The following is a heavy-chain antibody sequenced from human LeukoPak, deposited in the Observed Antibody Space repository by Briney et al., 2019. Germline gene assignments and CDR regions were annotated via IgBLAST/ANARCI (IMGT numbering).Heavy chain of an antibody. Sequence: GGSLRLSCAASGFTFSSYGMHWVRQAPGKGLEGVAVISYDGSNKYYADSVKGRFTISRDNAKNSVHLQMNSLRAEDTAVYYCARGTAPSADYWGQGTLVTVSS. CDR1: GFTFSSYG. J-gene: IGHJ4*02. CDR2: ISYDGSNK. V-gene: IGHV3-30*03. D-gene: IGHD2-21*02. CDR3: ARGTAPSADY.